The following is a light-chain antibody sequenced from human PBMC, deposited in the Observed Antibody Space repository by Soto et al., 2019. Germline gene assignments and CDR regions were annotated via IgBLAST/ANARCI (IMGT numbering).Light chain of an antibody. Sequence: DIPMTPSPSTLSASVGDRVTVTCRASQSISNWVAWYQQKPGKAPKLLIYDASSLASWVPSRFSGSVSGTEFTLTISSLQPDDFASYDCQQYNGDSRYTCVQGTKLEI. CDR3: QQYNGDSRYT. CDR2: DAS. V-gene: IGKV1-5*01. J-gene: IGKJ2*01. CDR1: QSISNW.